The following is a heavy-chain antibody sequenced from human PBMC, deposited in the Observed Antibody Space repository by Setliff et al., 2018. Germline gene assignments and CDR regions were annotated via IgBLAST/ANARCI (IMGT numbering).Heavy chain of an antibody. CDR1: GYTFTGYY. Sequence: ASGYTFTGYYLHWVRQAPGQGLEWMGRINPNSGGTNYAQKFQGRVTMTRDTSISTAYMELSRLRSDDTAVYYCARGRGSYYYYMDVWGKGTTVTVSS. D-gene: IGHD1-26*01. CDR3: ARGRGSYYYYMDV. CDR2: INPNSGGT. J-gene: IGHJ6*03. V-gene: IGHV1-2*06.